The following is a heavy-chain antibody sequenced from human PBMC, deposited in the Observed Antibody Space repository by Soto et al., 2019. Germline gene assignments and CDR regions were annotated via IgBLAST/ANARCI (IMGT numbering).Heavy chain of an antibody. J-gene: IGHJ5*02. CDR1: RFTFSAYE. CDR3: AKEGTPSPYNWFDP. V-gene: IGHV3-23*01. D-gene: IGHD2-15*01. Sequence: LSLSCAASRFTFSAYEMHWFRQAPGKGLEWVSGLSDGGGSTFYADSVKGRFTISRDNAKNTLYLQMSSLRAEDTAVYYCAKEGTPSPYNWFDPWGQGTLVTVSS. CDR2: LSDGGGST.